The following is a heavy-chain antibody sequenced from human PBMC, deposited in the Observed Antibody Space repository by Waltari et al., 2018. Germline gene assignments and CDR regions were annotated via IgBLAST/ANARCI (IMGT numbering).Heavy chain of an antibody. CDR3: ARGLRY. CDR1: GLTFSDYG. Sequence: EVQLVESGGTLVQPGGSLRLSCAASGLTFSDYGINWVRQVSRRGLQWVAYISGDGTVTYYADSVKGRFTISRDNTRNVLYLQMNSLAADDTALYYCARGLRYWGQGTLVTVSS. CDR2: ISGDGTVT. V-gene: IGHV3-48*01. D-gene: IGHD3-9*01. J-gene: IGHJ4*02.